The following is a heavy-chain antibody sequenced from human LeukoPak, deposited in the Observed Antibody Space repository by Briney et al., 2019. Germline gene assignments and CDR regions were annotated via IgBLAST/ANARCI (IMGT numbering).Heavy chain of an antibody. J-gene: IGHJ6*02. CDR2: IIPLSHTT. CDR3: AREKWVPPYYFYGMDV. Sequence: SVKVSCKASGGTFSSYAISWVRQAPGQGLEWMGGIIPLSHTTSYAQKFQGRVTITADESTSTAYMELSRLRSDDTAVYYCAREKWVPPYYFYGMDVWGLGTTLTVSS. D-gene: IGHD1-26*01. CDR1: GGTFSSYA. V-gene: IGHV1-69*13.